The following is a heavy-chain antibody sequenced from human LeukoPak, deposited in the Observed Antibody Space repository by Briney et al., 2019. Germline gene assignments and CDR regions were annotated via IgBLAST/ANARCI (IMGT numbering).Heavy chain of an antibody. V-gene: IGHV3-72*01. CDR2: TRNKANSYTT. CDR1: GFTFSDHY. CDR3: ARGSAYCGGDCLDY. J-gene: IGHJ4*02. D-gene: IGHD2-21*01. Sequence: GGSLRLSCAASGFTFSDHYMDWVRQAPGKGLEWVGRTRNKANSYTTEYAASVKGRFTISRDDSKNSLYLQMNSLRAEDTAVYYCARGSAYCGGDCLDYWGQGTLVTVSS.